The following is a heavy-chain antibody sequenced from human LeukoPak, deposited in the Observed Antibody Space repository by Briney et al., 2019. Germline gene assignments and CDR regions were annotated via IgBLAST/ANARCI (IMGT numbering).Heavy chain of an antibody. CDR1: GFTFNNYP. Sequence: GGSLRLSCAGSGFTFNNYPISWVRQTPGKGLEWVSAITGGADSTYYADSVKGRFTISRDNSRNTLFLEMSSLRAEDTAIYYCAKGSTLYSTSWSGYFDDWGQGTLVTVSS. D-gene: IGHD6-13*01. CDR3: AKGSTLYSTSWSGYFDD. V-gene: IGHV3-23*01. J-gene: IGHJ4*02. CDR2: ITGGADST.